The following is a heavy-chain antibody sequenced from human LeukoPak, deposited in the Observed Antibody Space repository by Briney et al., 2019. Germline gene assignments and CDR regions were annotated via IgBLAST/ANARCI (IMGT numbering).Heavy chain of an antibody. Sequence: PSETLSLTCTISGGSISSYYWSWVRQPPWKGLEWIGYMFHSGIPNYTPSLKSRVHISVDTSKNQFSLKLSSVTAADTAVYYCARTYYDTSGYFYFDYWGQGTLVTVSS. V-gene: IGHV4-59*01. D-gene: IGHD3-22*01. CDR2: MFHSGIP. J-gene: IGHJ4*02. CDR1: GGSISSYY. CDR3: ARTYYDTSGYFYFDY.